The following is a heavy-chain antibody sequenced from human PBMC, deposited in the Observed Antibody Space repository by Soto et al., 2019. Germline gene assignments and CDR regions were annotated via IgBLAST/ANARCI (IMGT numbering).Heavy chain of an antibody. D-gene: IGHD6-6*01. CDR3: ARAAYSSSTGNYYYYGMDV. CDR1: GYSVASNSAA. V-gene: IGHV6-1*01. Sequence: TLSLTCAISGYSVASNSAAWNLIRQSPSRGLEWLGRTYYRSKWYNDYAVSVKSRITINPDTSKNQFSLQLNSVTPEDTAVYYCARAAYSSSTGNYYYYGMDVWGQGTTVTVS. J-gene: IGHJ6*02. CDR2: TYYRSKWYN.